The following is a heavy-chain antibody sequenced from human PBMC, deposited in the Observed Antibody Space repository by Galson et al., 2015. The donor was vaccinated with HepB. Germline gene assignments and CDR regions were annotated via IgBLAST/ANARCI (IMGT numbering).Heavy chain of an antibody. CDR3: ARSYCSSTSCSPYYYYYMDV. CDR2: IIPIFGTA. CDR1: GGTFSSYA. Sequence: SVKVSCKTSGGTFSSYAISWVRQAPGQGLEWMGGIIPIFGTANYAQKFQGRVTITADESTSTAYMELSSLRSEDTAVYYCARSYCSSTSCSPYYYYYMDVWGKGTTVTVPS. V-gene: IGHV1-69*13. J-gene: IGHJ6*03. D-gene: IGHD2-2*01.